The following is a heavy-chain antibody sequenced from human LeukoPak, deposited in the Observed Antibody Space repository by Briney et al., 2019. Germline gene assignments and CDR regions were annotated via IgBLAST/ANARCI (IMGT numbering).Heavy chain of an antibody. V-gene: IGHV3-23*01. CDR2: ISGSGDST. CDR3: AKSIMGTAGLLDY. D-gene: IGHD5-18*01. Sequence: PGGSLRLSCAAPGFTFSSYAMSWVRQAPGKGLEWVSAISGSGDSTYYADSVKGRFTISRDNSKNTLYLQMNSLRAEDTAVYYCAKSIMGTAGLLDYWGQGTLVTVSS. J-gene: IGHJ4*02. CDR1: GFTFSSYA.